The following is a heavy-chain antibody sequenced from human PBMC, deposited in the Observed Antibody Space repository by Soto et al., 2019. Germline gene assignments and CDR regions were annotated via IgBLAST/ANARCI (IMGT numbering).Heavy chain of an antibody. J-gene: IGHJ6*02. D-gene: IGHD2-8*01. Sequence: VGPLRLSCAASGFTISPYNMIWVRQAPGKGLQWVSYISSSSNTLYYGDSVRGRFTISRDNAKNSLYLQMNSLRDEDTAVYYCARRPYATIKDISYYYALDVWGQGTTVTVSS. CDR1: GFTISPYN. CDR2: ISSSSNTL. V-gene: IGHV3-48*02. CDR3: ARRPYATIKDISYYYALDV.